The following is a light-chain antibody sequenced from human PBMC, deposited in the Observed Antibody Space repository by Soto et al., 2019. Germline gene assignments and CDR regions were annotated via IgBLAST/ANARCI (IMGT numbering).Light chain of an antibody. CDR3: SSYTSSSTLVV. CDR1: SSDVGGYNY. CDR2: EVS. Sequence: QSALTQPASVSGSPGQSITISCTGTSSDVGGYNYVSWYQQHPGKAPKLMIYEVSNRPSGVSNPFSGSKSGNTASLTISGLHAENEADYYFSSYTSSSTLVVFGGGTKLTVL. J-gene: IGLJ2*01. V-gene: IGLV2-14*01.